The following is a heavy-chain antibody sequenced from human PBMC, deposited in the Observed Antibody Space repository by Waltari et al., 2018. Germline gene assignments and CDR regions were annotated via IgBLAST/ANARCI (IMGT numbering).Heavy chain of an antibody. CDR2: IYHSGST. CDR3: ARFSRPLRDAFDI. D-gene: IGHD4-17*01. V-gene: IGHV4-38-2*01. CDR1: GYSLSSGYY. J-gene: IGHJ3*02. Sequence: QVQLQESGPGLVKPSETLSLTCAVSGYSLSSGYYWGWIRQPPGKGLEWIGSIYHSGSTYYNPSLKSRVTISVDTSKNQFSLKLSSVTAADTAVYYCARFSRPLRDAFDIWGQGTMVTVSS.